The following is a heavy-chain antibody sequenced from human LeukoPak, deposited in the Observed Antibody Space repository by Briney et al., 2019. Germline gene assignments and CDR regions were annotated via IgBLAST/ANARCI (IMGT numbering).Heavy chain of an antibody. D-gene: IGHD3-10*01. J-gene: IGHJ4*02. V-gene: IGHV3-21*01. Sequence: IXXSSSYIYYADSVRGRFTISRDNAKNSLYLQMNSLRAEDTAVYYCARDKSPRAYYGSGNGDYWGQGTLVTVSS. CDR2: IXXSSSYI. CDR3: ARDKSPRAYYGSGNGDY.